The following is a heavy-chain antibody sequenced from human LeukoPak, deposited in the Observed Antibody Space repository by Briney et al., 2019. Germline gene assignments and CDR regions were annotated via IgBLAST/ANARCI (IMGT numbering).Heavy chain of an antibody. CDR2: ISSSSSTI. J-gene: IGHJ4*02. Sequence: GGSLRLSCAASGFTFSSFIMNWVRQTPGKGLEWVSYISSSSSTIYYADSVKGRFTISRDNAKNSLYLQMNSLRDEDTAVYYCARAYGSGNYYNRDFDFWGQGTLVTVSS. V-gene: IGHV3-48*02. D-gene: IGHD3-10*01. CDR1: GFTFSSFI. CDR3: ARAYGSGNYYNRDFDF.